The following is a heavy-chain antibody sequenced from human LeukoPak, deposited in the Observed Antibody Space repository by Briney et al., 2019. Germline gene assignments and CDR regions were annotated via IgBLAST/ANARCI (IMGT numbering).Heavy chain of an antibody. Sequence: GGSLRLSCAASGFTFNSYSMNWVRRAPGKGLEWVSFISSSSSTIYYADSVKGRFTISRDNAKNSLYLQMNSLRAEDTAVYYCAREYSSSTGKASDYWGQGTLVTVSS. CDR3: AREYSSSTGKASDY. J-gene: IGHJ4*02. D-gene: IGHD6-6*01. CDR1: GFTFNSYS. V-gene: IGHV3-48*01. CDR2: ISSSSSTI.